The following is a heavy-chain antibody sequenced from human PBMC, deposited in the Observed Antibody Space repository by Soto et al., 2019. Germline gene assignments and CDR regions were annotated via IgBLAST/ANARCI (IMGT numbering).Heavy chain of an antibody. CDR3: ARVRKLVRDAFHI. CDR2: IIPIFGTA. D-gene: IGHD6-13*01. V-gene: IGHV1-69*13. J-gene: IGHJ3*02. Sequence: ASVKVSCKASGGTFSSYAISWVRQAPGQGLEWMGGIIPIFGTANYAQKFQGRVTITADESTSTAYMELSSLRSEDTAVYYCARVRKLVRDAFHIWGQGTMVTVSS. CDR1: GGTFSSYA.